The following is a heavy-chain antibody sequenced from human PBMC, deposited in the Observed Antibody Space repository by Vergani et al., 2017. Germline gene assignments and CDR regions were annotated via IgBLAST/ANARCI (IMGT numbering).Heavy chain of an antibody. J-gene: IGHJ3*02. CDR3: ARETETAAFDI. CDR2: IYSGGST. CDR1: GFTVSSNY. V-gene: IGHV3-66*02. Sequence: EVQLVESGGGLVQPGGSLRLSCAASGFTVSSNYMSWVRQAPGKGLEWVSVIYSGGSTHYADSVKGRFTISRDNSKNTLYLQMNSLRAEDTAVYYCARETETAAFDIWGQGTMVTVSS. D-gene: IGHD1-1*01.